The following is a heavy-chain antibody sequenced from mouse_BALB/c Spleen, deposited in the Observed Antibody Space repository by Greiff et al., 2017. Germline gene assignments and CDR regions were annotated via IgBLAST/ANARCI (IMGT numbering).Heavy chain of an antibody. J-gene: IGHJ4*01. CDR2: INPSSGYT. CDR3: AKDSSGYSYYAMDY. V-gene: IGHV1-4*02. D-gene: IGHD3-2*01. CDR1: GYTFTSYT. Sequence: VQLQQSAAELARPGASVKMSCKASGYTFTSYTMHWVKQRPGQGLEWIGYINPSSGYTEYNQKFKDKTTLTADKSSSTAYMQLSSLTSEDSAVYYCAKDSSGYSYYAMDYWGQGTSVTVSS.